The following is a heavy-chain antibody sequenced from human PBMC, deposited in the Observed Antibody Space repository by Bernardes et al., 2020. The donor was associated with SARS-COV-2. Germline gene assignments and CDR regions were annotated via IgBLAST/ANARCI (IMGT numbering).Heavy chain of an antibody. CDR3: AGSSCGIDCYIGGLRSWDYGMDV. CDR1: GGSISSTNYY. Sequence: SETLSLTCTVSGGSISSTNYYWGWIRQAPGTALEWIGSIYSSGSSYYNPSLQSRFRESVDTPKNQFSLRLSFVTAADTAVYYCAGSSCGIDCYIGGLRSWDYGMDVWSQGTTVTVSS. V-gene: IGHV4-39*01. J-gene: IGHJ6*02. CDR2: IYSSGSS. D-gene: IGHD2-21*01.